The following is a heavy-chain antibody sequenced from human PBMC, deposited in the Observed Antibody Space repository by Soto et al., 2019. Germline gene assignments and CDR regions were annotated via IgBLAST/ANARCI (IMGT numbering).Heavy chain of an antibody. J-gene: IGHJ4*02. CDR3: AREDGGGPFDF. CDR1: GFIFSSYA. Sequence: PGGSLSLSCAASGFIFSSYAMHWVRQAPGKGLEWVSGISGHGGDIYYADSVKGRFTISRDTATSTLYLQMDSLRADDTAVYYCAREDGGGPFDFWGQGTLVTVSS. V-gene: IGHV3-23*01. D-gene: IGHD2-15*01. CDR2: ISGHGGDI.